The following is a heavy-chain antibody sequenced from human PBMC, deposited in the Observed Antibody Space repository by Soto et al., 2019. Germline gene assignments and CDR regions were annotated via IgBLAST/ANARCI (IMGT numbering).Heavy chain of an antibody. D-gene: IGHD1-26*01. CDR2: ISAYNGNT. Sequence: ASVKVSCKASGYTFTSYGISWVRQAPGQGLEWMGWISAYNGNTNYAQKLQGRVTMTTDTSTSTAYMELRSLRSDDTAVYYCARVATVGATQGYFDYWGQGTLVTVSS. V-gene: IGHV1-18*04. CDR3: ARVATVGATQGYFDY. J-gene: IGHJ4*02. CDR1: GYTFTSYG.